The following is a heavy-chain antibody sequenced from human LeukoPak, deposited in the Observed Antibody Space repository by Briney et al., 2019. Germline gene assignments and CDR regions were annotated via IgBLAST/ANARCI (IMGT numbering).Heavy chain of an antibody. V-gene: IGHV3-21*01. D-gene: IGHD3-10*01. Sequence: GGSLRLSCAASGFTFSNYSMNWVRQAPGKGLEWVSSISSSSSYIYYADSVKGRFTISRDNAKNSLYLQMNSLRAEDTAVYYCARDRDDNWFDPWGQGTLVTVSS. J-gene: IGHJ5*02. CDR3: ARDRDDNWFDP. CDR2: ISSSSSYI. CDR1: GFTFSNYS.